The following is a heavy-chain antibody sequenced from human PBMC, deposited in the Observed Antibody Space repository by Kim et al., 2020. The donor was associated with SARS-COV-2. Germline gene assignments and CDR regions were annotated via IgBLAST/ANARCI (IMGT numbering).Heavy chain of an antibody. CDR1: GGSISSSSYY. V-gene: IGHV4-39*07. D-gene: IGHD5-12*01. Sequence: SETLSLTCTVSGGSISSSSYYWGWIRQPPGKGLEWIGSIYYSGSTYYNPSLKSRVTISVDTSKNQFSLKLSSVTAADTAVYYCARKLDGYNWSFDIWGQGTMVTVSS. CDR3: ARKLDGYNWSFDI. CDR2: IYYSGST. J-gene: IGHJ3*02.